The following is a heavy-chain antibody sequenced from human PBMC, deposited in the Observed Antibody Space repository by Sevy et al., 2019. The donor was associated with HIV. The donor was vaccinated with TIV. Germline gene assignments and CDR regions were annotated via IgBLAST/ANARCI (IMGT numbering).Heavy chain of an antibody. CDR1: GFTFSNYA. V-gene: IGHV3-23*01. D-gene: IGHD2-2*01. J-gene: IGHJ4*02. Sequence: GGSLRLSCAASGFTFSNYAMSWVRQAPGKGLEWVSTFSFGCGTLNHADSVKGRFTFSSNKSKNTLYLQMNSLGAEDTALYYWAREGCSKPHDYWGQGTLVTVSS. CDR2: FSFGCGTL. CDR3: AREGCSKPHDY.